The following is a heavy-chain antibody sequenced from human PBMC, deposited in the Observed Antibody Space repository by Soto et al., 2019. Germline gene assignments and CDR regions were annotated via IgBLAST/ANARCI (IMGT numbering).Heavy chain of an antibody. CDR2: IWYDGSNK. CDR3: ARDGPVRPLLRAYYYYGMDV. D-gene: IGHD3-9*01. CDR1: GFTFSSYG. Sequence: TGGSLRLSCAASGFTFSSYGMHWVRQAPGKGLEWVAVIWYDGSNKYYADSVKGRFTISRDNSKNTLYLQMNSLRAEDTAVYYCARDGPVRPLLRAYYYYGMDVWGQGTTVTVSS. V-gene: IGHV3-33*01. J-gene: IGHJ6*02.